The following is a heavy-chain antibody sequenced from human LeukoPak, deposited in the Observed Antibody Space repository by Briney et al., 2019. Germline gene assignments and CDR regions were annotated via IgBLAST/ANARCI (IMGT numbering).Heavy chain of an antibody. Sequence: GGSLRLSCAASGFTFSSYAMHWVRQAPGKGLEWVAVISYDGSNKYYADPVKGRFTISRDNSKNTLYLQMNSLRAEDTAVYYCARDSVTFNWNYLVAWFDPWGQGTLVTVSS. CDR1: GFTFSSYA. CDR2: ISYDGSNK. CDR3: ARDSVTFNWNYLVAWFDP. D-gene: IGHD1-7*01. V-gene: IGHV3-30-3*01. J-gene: IGHJ5*02.